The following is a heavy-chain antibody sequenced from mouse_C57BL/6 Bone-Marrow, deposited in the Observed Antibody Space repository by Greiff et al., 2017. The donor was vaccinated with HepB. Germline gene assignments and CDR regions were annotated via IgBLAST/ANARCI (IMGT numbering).Heavy chain of an antibody. J-gene: IGHJ3*01. V-gene: IGHV5-17*01. D-gene: IGHD2-4*01. CDR3: ASPIYYDYDGAWFAY. CDR1: GFTFSDYG. CDR2: ISSGSSTI. Sequence: EVHLVESGGGLVKPGGSLKLSCAASGFTFSDYGMHWVRQAPEKGLEWVAYISSGSSTIYYADTVKGRFTISRDNAKNTLFLQRTSLRSEDTAMYYCASPIYYDYDGAWFAYWGQGTLVTVSA.